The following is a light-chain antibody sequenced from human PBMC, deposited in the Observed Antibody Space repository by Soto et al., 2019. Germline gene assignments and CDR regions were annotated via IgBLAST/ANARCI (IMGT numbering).Light chain of an antibody. CDR3: QQYFKSPWT. CDR1: QSVSGNF. Sequence: IWVTQSPGTLSLSPWETATLSCRGDQSVSGNFLAWYQQKPGQAPRLLLSYASNRATGVPDRFSGVGSGTDFALTISRLEPEDFAVYYCQQYFKSPWTFGQGTKVDI. V-gene: IGKV3-20*01. J-gene: IGKJ1*01. CDR2: YAS.